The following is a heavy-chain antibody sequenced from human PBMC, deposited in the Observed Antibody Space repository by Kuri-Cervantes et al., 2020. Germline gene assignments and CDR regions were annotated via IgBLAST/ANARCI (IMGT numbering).Heavy chain of an antibody. CDR3: ARGYGSGSYFWSYYYGMDV. Sequence: GGSLRLSCAASGFTFSSYWMSWVRQAPGKGLEWVANIKQGGSEKYYVDSVKGRFTISRDNAKNSLYLQMNSLRAEDTAVYYCARGYGSGSYFWSYYYGMDVWGQGTTVTVS. CDR1: GFTFSSYW. CDR2: IKQGGSEK. J-gene: IGHJ6*02. D-gene: IGHD3-10*01. V-gene: IGHV3-7*01.